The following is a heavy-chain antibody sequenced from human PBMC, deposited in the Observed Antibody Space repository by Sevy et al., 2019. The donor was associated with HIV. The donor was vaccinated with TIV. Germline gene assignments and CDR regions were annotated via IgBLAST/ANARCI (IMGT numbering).Heavy chain of an antibody. CDR2: FDPEDGET. CDR1: GHTLNQLS. J-gene: IGHJ4*02. Sequence: ASVKVSCKVSGHTLNQLSMHWVRQAPGKGLEWMGRFDPEDGETIYAQRFQGRFTMTEDTSTDTAYMHLSSLRSEDTAVYCCASAREYYEDNSGYFDYWGQGTLVTVSS. V-gene: IGHV1-24*01. CDR3: ASAREYYEDNSGYFDY. D-gene: IGHD3-22*01.